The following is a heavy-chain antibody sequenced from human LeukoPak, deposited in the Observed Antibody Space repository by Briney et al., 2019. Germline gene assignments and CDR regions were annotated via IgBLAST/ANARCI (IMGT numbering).Heavy chain of an antibody. CDR1: GFTFSNAW. Sequence: GSLRLSCAASGFTFSNAWMSWVRQAPGKGLEWIGEIHHSGSTNYNPSLKSRVTISVDKTKNQFSLMLTSVTAADTALYYCARNGYYSADYWGQGTLVTVSS. J-gene: IGHJ4*02. CDR2: IHHSGST. D-gene: IGHD4-17*01. CDR3: ARNGYYSADY. V-gene: IGHV4-4*02.